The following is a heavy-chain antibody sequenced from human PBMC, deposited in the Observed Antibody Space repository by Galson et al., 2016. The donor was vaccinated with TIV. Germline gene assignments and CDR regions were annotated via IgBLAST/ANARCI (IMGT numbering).Heavy chain of an antibody. Sequence: SLRLSCAASGFTFSSYAMNWVRQAPGKGLEWVSAISGSGATTYYADSVKGRFTFSRDSSKNTLYLQMNSLRAEDTGLYYCAKAAGSGSSWRFGYWGQRTPVPVSS. D-gene: IGHD6-13*01. CDR2: ISGSGATT. V-gene: IGHV3-23*01. CDR3: AKAAGSGSSWRFGY. CDR1: GFTFSSYA. J-gene: IGHJ4*02.